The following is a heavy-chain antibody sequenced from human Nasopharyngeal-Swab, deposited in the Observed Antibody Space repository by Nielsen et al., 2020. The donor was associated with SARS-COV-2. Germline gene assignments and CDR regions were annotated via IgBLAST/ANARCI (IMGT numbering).Heavy chain of an antibody. D-gene: IGHD1-26*01. Sequence: SETLSLTCAVSGGSISSSNWWSWVRQPPGKGLEWIGEIYHSGSTNYNPSLKSRVTISVDTSKNQFSLKLSSVTAADTAVYYCARGGYSGSPGWFDPWGQGTLVTVSS. CDR1: GGSISSSNW. CDR3: ARGGYSGSPGWFDP. J-gene: IGHJ5*02. V-gene: IGHV4-4*02. CDR2: IYHSGST.